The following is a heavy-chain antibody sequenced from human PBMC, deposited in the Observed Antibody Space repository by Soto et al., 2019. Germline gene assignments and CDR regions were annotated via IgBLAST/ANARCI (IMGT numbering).Heavy chain of an antibody. Sequence: ASVKVSCKASGYTFTGYYMHWVRQAPGQGLEWMGWINPNSGGTNYAQKFQGWVTMTRDTSISTAYMELSRLRSDDTAVYYCARGGVPLMVRGVMDVWGQGTTVTVSS. CDR3: ARGGVPLMVRGVMDV. CDR2: INPNSGGT. CDR1: GYTFTGYY. V-gene: IGHV1-2*04. D-gene: IGHD3-10*01. J-gene: IGHJ6*02.